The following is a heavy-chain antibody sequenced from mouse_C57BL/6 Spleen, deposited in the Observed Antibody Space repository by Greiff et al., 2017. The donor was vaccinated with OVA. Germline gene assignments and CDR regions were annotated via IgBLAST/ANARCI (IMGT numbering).Heavy chain of an antibody. CDR1: GYAFSRSW. V-gene: IGHV1-82*01. D-gene: IGHD3-2*02. CDR3: AKTAQATYFDY. Sequence: VQLQQSGPELVKPGASVQLSCKASGYAFSRSWMNWVKQRPGQGLEWIGRIYPGDGDTNYNGKFKGKATLTADKSSSTAYMKRSSLTSKDSAVYFCAKTAQATYFDYWGKGTTLTVAS. CDR2: IYPGDGDT. J-gene: IGHJ2*01.